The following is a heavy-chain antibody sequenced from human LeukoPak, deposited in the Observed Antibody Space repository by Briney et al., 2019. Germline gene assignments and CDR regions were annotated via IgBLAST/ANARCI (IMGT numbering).Heavy chain of an antibody. D-gene: IGHD3-22*01. CDR1: GYTLTELS. CDR3: ATGSVTYYYDSSGYYPFDY. J-gene: IGHJ4*02. Sequence: ASVKVSCKASGYTLTELSMHWVRQAPGKGLEWMGGFDPEDGETIYAQKFQGRVTMTEDTSTDTAHMELSSLRSEDTAVYYCATGSVTYYYDSSGYYPFDYWGQGTLVTVSS. V-gene: IGHV1-24*01. CDR2: FDPEDGET.